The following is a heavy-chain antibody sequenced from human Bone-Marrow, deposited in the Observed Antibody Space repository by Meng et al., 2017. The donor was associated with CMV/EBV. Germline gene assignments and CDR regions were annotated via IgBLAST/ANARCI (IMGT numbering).Heavy chain of an antibody. CDR2: IYSGGYSP. D-gene: IGHD6-6*01. V-gene: IGHV3-23*03. CDR1: GFTFSTYA. CDR3: ASGALWQLGGIDF. J-gene: IGHJ6*02. Sequence: GGSLRLSCAASGFTFSTYAMSWVRQAPGKGLEWVSVIYSGGYSPYYADSVKGRFTISRDNSKNTLYLQMNSLRAEDTAVYCCASGALWQLGGIDFWGQGTTVTVSS.